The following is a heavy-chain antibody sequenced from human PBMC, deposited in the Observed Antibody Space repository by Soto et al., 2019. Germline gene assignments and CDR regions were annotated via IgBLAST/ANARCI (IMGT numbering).Heavy chain of an antibody. CDR3: ARHFRRYCSSTSCYDWFDP. Sequence: SETLSLTCTVSGGSISSSSYYWGWIRQPPGKGLEWIGSIFYSGSTYDNPSLKSRVTVSVDTSKNQFSLKLTSVTAADTAVYYCARHFRRYCSSTSCYDWFDPWGQGTLVTVSS. V-gene: IGHV4-39*01. J-gene: IGHJ5*02. CDR1: GGSISSSSYY. CDR2: IFYSGST. D-gene: IGHD2-2*01.